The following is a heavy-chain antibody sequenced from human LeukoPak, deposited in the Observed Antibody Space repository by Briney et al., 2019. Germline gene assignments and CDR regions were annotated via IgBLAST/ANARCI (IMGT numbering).Heavy chain of an antibody. V-gene: IGHV4-34*01. CDR1: GGSFSGYY. CDR2: INYSGIT. Sequence: PSETLSLTCAVYGGSFSGYYWGWIRQPPGKGLEWIGSINYSGITYYSPSLKSRVTISVDTSKNQFFLDLRSVTATDTAVYYCARVNIAVVPSTNFDYWGQGILVTVSS. D-gene: IGHD2-2*01. J-gene: IGHJ4*02. CDR3: ARVNIAVVPSTNFDY.